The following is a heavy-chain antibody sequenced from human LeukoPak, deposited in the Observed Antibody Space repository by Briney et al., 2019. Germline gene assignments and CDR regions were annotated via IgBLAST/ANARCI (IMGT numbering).Heavy chain of an antibody. CDR3: ATNPGVAVNKYFQH. CDR1: GFTFNTYA. J-gene: IGHJ1*01. CDR2: LSGVIST. Sequence: GGSLRLSCGASGFTFNTYALAWVRQAPGKGLEWVSALSGVISTYYADSVEGRFTISRDNSKNTLYLQMNSLRVEDTAVYYCATNPGVAVNKYFQHWGQGTLLTVPS. V-gene: IGHV3-23*01. D-gene: IGHD6-19*01.